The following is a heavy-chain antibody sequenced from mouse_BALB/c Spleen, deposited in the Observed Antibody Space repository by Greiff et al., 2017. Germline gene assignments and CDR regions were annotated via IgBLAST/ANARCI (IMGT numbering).Heavy chain of an antibody. CDR1: GYTFTSYV. CDR2: INPYNDGT. D-gene: IGHD1-1*01. CDR3: ARGYGSSSWFAY. Sequence: EVQGVESGPELVKSGASVKMSCKASGYTFTSYVMHWVKQKPGQGLEWIGYINPYNDGTKYNEKFKGKATLTSDKSSSTAYMELSSLTSEDSAVYYCARGYGSSSWFAYWGQGTLVTVSA. J-gene: IGHJ3*01. V-gene: IGHV1-14*01.